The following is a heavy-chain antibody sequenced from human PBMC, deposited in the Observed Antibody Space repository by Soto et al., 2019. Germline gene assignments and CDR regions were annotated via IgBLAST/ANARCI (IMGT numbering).Heavy chain of an antibody. CDR1: GGTIINGGYY. CDR3: ARGIGAPAARAKSNYYYYYTDV. D-gene: IGHD2-2*01. CDR2: IYYSGST. Sequence: LTYSVSGGTIINGGYYRSCISKHPGKGLEWIGYIYYSGSTYYNPSLKSRVTISVDTSKSQFSLKLSSVTAADTAVYYCARGIGAPAARAKSNYYYYYTDVWGKGTTVTGSS. V-gene: IGHV4-31*03. J-gene: IGHJ6*03.